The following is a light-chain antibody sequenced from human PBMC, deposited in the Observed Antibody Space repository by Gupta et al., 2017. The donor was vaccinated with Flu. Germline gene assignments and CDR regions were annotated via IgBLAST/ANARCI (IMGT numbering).Light chain of an antibody. CDR1: QSVSSGS. CDR2: ATS. Sequence: ELVLTQSPGTLSLSPGERATLACRASQSVSSGSLAWYQQKPGQAPLLLFSATSSSATGIPDRFSGRWSGKDFTLTVSRLDPDDFALYCYQQYGSSFTFGPGTKVEIK. CDR3: QQYGSSFT. J-gene: IGKJ3*01. V-gene: IGKV3-20*01.